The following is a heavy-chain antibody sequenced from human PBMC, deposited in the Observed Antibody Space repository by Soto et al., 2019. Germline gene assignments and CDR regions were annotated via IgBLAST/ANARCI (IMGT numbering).Heavy chain of an antibody. CDR2: IYYSGST. V-gene: IGHV4-39*01. CDR1: GGSISSGDYC. Sequence: PSETLSLTCTVSGGSISSGDYCWGWIRQPPGKGLEWIGSIYYSGSTYYNPSLKSRVTVSVDTSKNQFSLKLSSVTAADTAVYYCARHPSDFWFDPWGQGTLVTVSS. CDR3: ARHPSDFWFDP. D-gene: IGHD2-21*02. J-gene: IGHJ5*02.